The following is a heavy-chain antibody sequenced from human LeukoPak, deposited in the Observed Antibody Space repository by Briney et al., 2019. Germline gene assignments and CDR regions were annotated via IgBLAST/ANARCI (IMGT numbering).Heavy chain of an antibody. Sequence: PSETLSLTCTVSGGSISSSSYYWGWIRQPPGKGLEWIGYIYYSGSTNYNPSLKSRVTISVDTSKNQFSLKPSSVTAADTAVYYCARNYYDSSGYYRYFDYWGQGTLVTVSS. D-gene: IGHD3-22*01. CDR1: GGSISSSSYY. CDR2: IYYSGST. CDR3: ARNYYDSSGYYRYFDY. V-gene: IGHV4-61*05. J-gene: IGHJ4*02.